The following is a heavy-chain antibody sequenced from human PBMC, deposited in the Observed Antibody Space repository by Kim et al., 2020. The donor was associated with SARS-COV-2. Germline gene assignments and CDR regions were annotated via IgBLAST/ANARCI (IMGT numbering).Heavy chain of an antibody. Sequence: SETLSLTCTVSGGSISSYYWSSIRQPPGKGLEWIGYIYYSGSTNYNPSLKSRVTISVDTSKNQFSLKLSSVTAADTAVYYCARETLYSSSWPYYYGMDVWGQGTTVTVSS. D-gene: IGHD6-13*01. CDR3: ARETLYSSSWPYYYGMDV. CDR2: IYYSGST. J-gene: IGHJ6*02. V-gene: IGHV4-59*01. CDR1: GGSISSYY.